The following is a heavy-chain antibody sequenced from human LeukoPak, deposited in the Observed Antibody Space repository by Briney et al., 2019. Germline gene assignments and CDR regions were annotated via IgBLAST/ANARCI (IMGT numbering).Heavy chain of an antibody. J-gene: IGHJ4*02. V-gene: IGHV3-7*01. CDR2: IKQDGSEK. Sequence: GGSLRLSCVGSGFNFNSSWMSWVRQAPGKGLEWVANIKQDGSEKFYVDSVKGRFTISRDNAKNSVSLQMNSLRVEDTAVYYCARDKYYDRYFDSWGQGTLVTVSS. D-gene: IGHD3-22*01. CDR1: GFNFNSSW. CDR3: ARDKYYDRYFDS.